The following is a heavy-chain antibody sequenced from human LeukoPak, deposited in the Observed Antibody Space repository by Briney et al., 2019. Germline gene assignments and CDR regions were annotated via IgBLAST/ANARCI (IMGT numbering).Heavy chain of an antibody. Sequence: PSETLSLTCAVYGGSFSGYYWSWIRQPPGKGLEWIGEINHSGSTNYNPSLKSRATISVDTSKNQFSLKLSSVTAADTAVYYCARGFPDLGYWGQGTLVTVSS. CDR3: ARGFPDLGY. J-gene: IGHJ4*02. V-gene: IGHV4-34*01. CDR2: INHSGST. D-gene: IGHD1-14*01. CDR1: GGSFSGYY.